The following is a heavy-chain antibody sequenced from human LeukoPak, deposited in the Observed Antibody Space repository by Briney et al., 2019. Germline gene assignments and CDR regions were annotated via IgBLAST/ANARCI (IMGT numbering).Heavy chain of an antibody. V-gene: IGHV6-1*01. CDR2: TYYRSKWYN. D-gene: IGHD3-10*01. CDR1: GDSVSSNSAA. CDR3: ARESLINYGSGSSDY. J-gene: IGHJ4*02. Sequence: SQTLSLTCAISGDSVSSNSAAWNWIRQFPSRGLEWLGRTYYRSKWYNDYAVSVKSRITINPDTSKNQFSLQLNSVTPEDTAVYYCARESLINYGSGSSDYWGQGTLVTVSS.